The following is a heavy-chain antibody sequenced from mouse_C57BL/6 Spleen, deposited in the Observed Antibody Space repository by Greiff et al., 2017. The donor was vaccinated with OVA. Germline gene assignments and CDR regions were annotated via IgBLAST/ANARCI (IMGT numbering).Heavy chain of an antibody. Sequence: VKLQQPGAELVKPGASVKLSCKASGYTFTSYWMHWVKQRPGRGLEWIGRIDPNSGGTKYNEKFKSKATLTVDKPSSTAYMQLSSLTSEDSAVYYCARSLLITTVVAFDYWGQGTTLTVSS. CDR3: ARSLLITTVVAFDY. J-gene: IGHJ2*01. D-gene: IGHD1-1*01. CDR2: IDPNSGGT. V-gene: IGHV1-72*01. CDR1: GYTFTSYW.